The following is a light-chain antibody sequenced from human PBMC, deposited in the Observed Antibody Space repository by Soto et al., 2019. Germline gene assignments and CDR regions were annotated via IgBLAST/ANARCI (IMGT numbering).Light chain of an antibody. J-gene: IGKJ2*01. Sequence: DIPMTQSPSSLSASVGDRVTITCRASQSVNTYLNWYQKRQGKAPKLLIYAATSLQSGVPPRFSGSGSGTDFNLTLSGLQPEDFATYYCQQSHNTPYTFGLGTMLEVK. CDR1: QSVNTY. CDR3: QQSHNTPYT. CDR2: AAT. V-gene: IGKV1-39*01.